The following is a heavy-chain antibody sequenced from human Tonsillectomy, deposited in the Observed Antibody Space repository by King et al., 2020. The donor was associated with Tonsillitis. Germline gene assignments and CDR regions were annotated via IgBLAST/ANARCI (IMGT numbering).Heavy chain of an antibody. Sequence: VQLVQSGAEMKKPGSSVKVSCKASGGPFSSYPFIWVRQAPGQGLEWMGRIIPILGIANYAQKFQARVTITADKSTSTAFMELSGLRSEDTAIYYCAKEGLSARPDYWGQGTLVTVSS. CDR2: IIPILGIA. V-gene: IGHV1-69*04. CDR1: GGPFSSYP. D-gene: IGHD6-6*01. CDR3: AKEGLSARPDY. J-gene: IGHJ4*02.